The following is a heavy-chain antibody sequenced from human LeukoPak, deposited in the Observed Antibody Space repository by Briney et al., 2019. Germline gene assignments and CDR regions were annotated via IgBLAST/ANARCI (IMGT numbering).Heavy chain of an antibody. V-gene: IGHV3-48*02. CDR3: AKDEGRPEY. CDR2: ISRSGENV. CDR1: GFTLSSYS. Sequence: GGSLRLSCVVSGFTLSSYSMNWVRQPPGKGLECVAHISRSGENVQYADSVKGRFTISRDITKNSLYVQMNSLRDEDTAVYYCAKDEGRPEYWGQGTLVTVSS. J-gene: IGHJ4*02.